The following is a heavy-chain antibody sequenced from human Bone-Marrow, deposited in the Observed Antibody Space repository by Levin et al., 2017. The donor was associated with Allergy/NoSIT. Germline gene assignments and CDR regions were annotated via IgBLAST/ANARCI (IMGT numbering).Heavy chain of an antibody. CDR1: GVSITSGNYC. J-gene: IGHJ6*03. D-gene: IGHD5-24*01. Sequence: SETLSLTCTVSGVSITSGNYCWSWIRQPAGKGLEWIGHIYTSGNTNYNPSLKSRVTISVDTSKNQFSLKLRSVTAADTAVYYCARVLQYYYYYMDVWGKGTTVTVSS. V-gene: IGHV4-61*09. CDR3: ARVLQYYYYYMDV. CDR2: IYTSGNT.